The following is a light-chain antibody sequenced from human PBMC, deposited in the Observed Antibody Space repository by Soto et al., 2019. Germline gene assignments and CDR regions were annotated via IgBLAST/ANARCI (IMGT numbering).Light chain of an antibody. CDR1: QSISSW. J-gene: IGKJ1*01. CDR3: LQDYNYPRT. CDR2: AAS. Sequence: IEMTQSPATLSASVGDRVIITCRASQSISSWMAWYQQKPGKAPKLLIYAASSLQSGVPSRFSGSGSGTDFTLTISSLQPEDFATYYCLQDYNYPRTFAQGTKVDIK. V-gene: IGKV1-6*01.